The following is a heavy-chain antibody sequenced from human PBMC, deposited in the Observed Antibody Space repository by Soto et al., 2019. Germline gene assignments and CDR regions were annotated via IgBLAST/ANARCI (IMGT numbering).Heavy chain of an antibody. D-gene: IGHD6-6*01. J-gene: IGHJ6*02. CDR1: GFTFSSYW. CDR2: IKQDGSEK. Sequence: EVQLVESGGGLVQPGGSLRLSCAASGFTFSSYWMSWVRQAPGKGLEWVANIKQDGSEKYYVDSVKGRFTISRDNAKNSLYLKMNSLRAEDTAAYYCARVTLDSSSFFYYYYGMDVWGQGTTVTVSS. CDR3: ARVTLDSSSFFYYYYGMDV. V-gene: IGHV3-7*05.